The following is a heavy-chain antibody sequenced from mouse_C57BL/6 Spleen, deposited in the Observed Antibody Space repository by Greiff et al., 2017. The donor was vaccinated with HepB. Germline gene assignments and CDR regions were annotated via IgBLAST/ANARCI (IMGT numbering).Heavy chain of an antibody. CDR1: GYTFTSYW. Sequence: QVQLQQPGAELVKPGASVKLSCKASGYTFTSYWMHWVKQRPGQGLEWIGMIHPNSGSTNYNEKFKSKATLTVDKSSSTAYMQLSSLTSEDSAVYYCAGVYYGYDNYYAMDYWGQGTSVTVSS. D-gene: IGHD2-2*01. J-gene: IGHJ4*01. V-gene: IGHV1-64*01. CDR2: IHPNSGST. CDR3: AGVYYGYDNYYAMDY.